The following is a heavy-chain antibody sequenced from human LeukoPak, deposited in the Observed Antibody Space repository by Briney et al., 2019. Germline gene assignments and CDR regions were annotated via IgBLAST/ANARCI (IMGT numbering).Heavy chain of an antibody. J-gene: IGHJ3*02. D-gene: IGHD3-10*01. CDR3: ARGGMGVRGAEDDAFDI. V-gene: IGHV1-46*01. CDR1: GYTFTSYY. CDR2: INPSGGST. Sequence: ASVKVSCKASGYTFTSYYMHWVRQAPGQGLEWTGIINPSGGSTSYAQKFQGRVTMTRDTSTSTVYMELSSLRSEDTAVYYCARGGMGVRGAEDDAFDIWGQGTMVTVSS.